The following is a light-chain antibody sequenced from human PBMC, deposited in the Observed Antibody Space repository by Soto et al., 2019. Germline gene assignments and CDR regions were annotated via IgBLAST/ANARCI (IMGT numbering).Light chain of an antibody. CDR2: AAS. J-gene: IGKJ4*01. V-gene: IGKV1-9*01. Sequence: IQLTQSPSSLSASVGDRVTITCRASQGLSSYLAWYQQKPGKAPKLLIYAASTLQSGVPSRFSGSGSETDFTLTISSLQAEDFATYYCQQVNSYPLTFGGGTKVDIK. CDR3: QQVNSYPLT. CDR1: QGLSSY.